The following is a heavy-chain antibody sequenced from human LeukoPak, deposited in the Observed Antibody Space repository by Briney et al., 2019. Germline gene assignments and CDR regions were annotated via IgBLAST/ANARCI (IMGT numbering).Heavy chain of an antibody. V-gene: IGHV3-23*01. J-gene: IGHJ3*02. Sequence: GGSLRLSCAASGFTISSYAMGWVRQAPGKGLEWVSAISGSGGSTYYADSVRGRFTISRDNSKNTLYLQMNSLRAEDTAIYYCAKLWAVVPATGAFDIWGQGTMVTVSS. CDR3: AKLWAVVPATGAFDI. CDR1: GFTISSYA. D-gene: IGHD2-15*01. CDR2: ISGSGGST.